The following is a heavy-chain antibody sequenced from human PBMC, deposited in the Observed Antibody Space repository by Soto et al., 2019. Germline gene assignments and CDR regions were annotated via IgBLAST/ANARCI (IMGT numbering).Heavy chain of an antibody. CDR1: GFTFSSYS. V-gene: IGHV3-21*01. CDR2: ISSSSSYI. D-gene: IGHD4-17*01. CDR3: ARGPPGDDVGD. Sequence: EVQLVESGGGLVKPGGSLTLSCAASGFTFSSYSMNWVRQAPGKGLEWVSSISSSSSYIDYADSVKGRFTISRDNAKNSLYLQMNSLRAEDTAVYYCARGPPGDDVGDWGQGTLVTVSS. J-gene: IGHJ4*02.